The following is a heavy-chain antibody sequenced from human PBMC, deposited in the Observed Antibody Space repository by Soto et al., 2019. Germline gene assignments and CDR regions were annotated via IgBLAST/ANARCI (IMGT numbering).Heavy chain of an antibody. CDR3: ARARANVAPNWFDP. CDR2: INPYSGAT. J-gene: IGHJ5*02. V-gene: IGHV1-2*04. CDR1: GYTFSDYC. Sequence: QVQLVQSGAEVKRPGASVKVSCKASGYTFSDYCVHWVRQAPGQGLEWMGWINPYSGATNYAQKFQDWVTMTGDASVSTAYLELTPLVSDDTDVYYCARARANVAPNWFDPWGQGTLVIVSS. D-gene: IGHD5-12*01.